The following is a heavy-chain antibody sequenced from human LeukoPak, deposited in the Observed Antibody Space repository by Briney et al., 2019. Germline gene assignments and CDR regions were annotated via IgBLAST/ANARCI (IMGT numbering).Heavy chain of an antibody. CDR3: ATSHVLRFLEWLSPGRYYYYGMDV. J-gene: IGHJ6*02. CDR1: GFTFSSYA. V-gene: IGHV3-23*01. CDR2: ISGSGGST. D-gene: IGHD3-3*01. Sequence: GGSLRLSCAASGFTFSSYAMSWVRQAPGKGLEWVSAISGSGGSTYYADSVKGRFTISRDNSKNTLYLQMNSLRAEDTAVYYCATSHVLRFLEWLSPGRYYYYGMDVWGQGTTVTVSS.